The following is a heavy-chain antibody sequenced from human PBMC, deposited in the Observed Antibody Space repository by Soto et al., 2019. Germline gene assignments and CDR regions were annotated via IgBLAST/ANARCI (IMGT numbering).Heavy chain of an antibody. CDR1: GYTFTSYG. J-gene: IGHJ4*02. D-gene: IGHD3-22*01. Sequence: ASVKVSCKASGYTFTSYGISWVRQAPGQGLEWMGWISAYNGNTNYAQKLQGRVTMTTDTSTSTAYMELRSLRSDDTAVYYCARLGISGYNSEAIPHFDYWGQEPLLTVSS. V-gene: IGHV1-18*01. CDR2: ISAYNGNT. CDR3: ARLGISGYNSEAIPHFDY.